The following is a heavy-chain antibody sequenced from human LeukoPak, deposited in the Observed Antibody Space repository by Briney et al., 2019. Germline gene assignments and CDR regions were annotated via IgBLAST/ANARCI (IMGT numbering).Heavy chain of an antibody. CDR2: ISSSGSTI. CDR1: GFTFGDYY. CDR3: ARDPPNYYYYYMDV. V-gene: IGHV3-11*01. Sequence: GESLRLSCAASGFTFGDYYMSWVRQAPGKGLEWVSYISSSGSTIYYADSVKGRFTISRDNAKNSLYLQMNSLRAEDTAVYYCARDPPNYYYYYMDVWGKGTTVTVSS. J-gene: IGHJ6*03.